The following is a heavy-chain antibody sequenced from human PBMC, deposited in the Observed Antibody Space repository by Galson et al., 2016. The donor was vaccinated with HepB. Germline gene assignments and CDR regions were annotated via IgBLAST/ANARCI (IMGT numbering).Heavy chain of an antibody. J-gene: IGHJ3*02. Sequence: TLSLTCTVSGGSISSGGYYWSWIRQHPGKGLEWIGYIYYSGSTYYNPSLKSRVTISVDTSKNQFSLKLSSVTAADTAVYYCARAPFGVGAYAGAFDIWGQGTMVTVSS. D-gene: IGHD1-26*01. CDR3: ARAPFGVGAYAGAFDI. CDR1: GGSISSGGYY. V-gene: IGHV4-31*03. CDR2: IYYSGST.